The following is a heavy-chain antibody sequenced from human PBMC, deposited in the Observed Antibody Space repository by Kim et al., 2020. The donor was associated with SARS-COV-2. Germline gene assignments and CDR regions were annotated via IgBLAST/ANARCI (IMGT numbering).Heavy chain of an antibody. V-gene: IGHV3-53*01. CDR3: ARPTPQSDYYFDY. J-gene: IGHJ4*02. D-gene: IGHD2-21*02. Sequence: YEDSMKDRFTIAKDNSKNTLYLQMNRLRAEDTAVYYCARPTPQSDYYFDYWGQGTLVTVSS.